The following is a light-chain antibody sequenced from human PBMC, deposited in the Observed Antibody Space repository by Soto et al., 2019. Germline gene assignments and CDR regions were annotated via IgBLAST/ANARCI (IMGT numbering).Light chain of an antibody. CDR1: KLGDKY. J-gene: IGLJ2*01. CDR3: QAWDTSTVV. CDR2: QDT. V-gene: IGLV3-1*01. Sequence: SYKLTQPPSLSVSPGQTASFTCSGDKLGDKYACWYQQKPGQSPVLVIYQDTKRPSGIPERFSGSNSGNTATLTISGTQAMDEADYYCQAWDTSTVVFGGGTKLTVL.